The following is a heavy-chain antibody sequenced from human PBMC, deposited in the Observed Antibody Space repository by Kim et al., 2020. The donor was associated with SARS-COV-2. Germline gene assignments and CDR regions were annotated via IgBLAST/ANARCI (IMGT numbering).Heavy chain of an antibody. V-gene: IGHV1-8*01. CDR2: MNPNSGNT. CDR3: AREFLLWFGELSEYYYGMDV. CDR1: GYTFTSYD. J-gene: IGHJ6*02. Sequence: ASVKVSCKASGYTFTSYDINWVRQATGQGLEWMGWMNPNSGNTGYAQKFQGRVTMTRNTSISTAYMELSSLRSEDTAVYYCAREFLLWFGELSEYYYGMDVWGQGTTVTVSS. D-gene: IGHD3-10*01.